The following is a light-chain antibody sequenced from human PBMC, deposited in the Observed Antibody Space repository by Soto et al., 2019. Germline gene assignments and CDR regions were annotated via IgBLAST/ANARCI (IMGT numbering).Light chain of an antibody. V-gene: IGKV3-11*01. CDR3: QQRSSAIT. Sequence: EIVLTQSPATLSLSPGERATLSCRASQNIDNKLVWYQQKPGQVLRLLIYDASTRATGIPARFSGRGSGTDFTLTISSLEPEDFAVYYCQQRSSAITFGQGTRLEI. CDR1: QNIDNK. CDR2: DAS. J-gene: IGKJ5*01.